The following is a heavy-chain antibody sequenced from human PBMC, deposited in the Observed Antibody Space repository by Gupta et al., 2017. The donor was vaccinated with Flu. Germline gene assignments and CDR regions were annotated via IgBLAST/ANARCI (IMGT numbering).Heavy chain of an antibody. CDR2: INSDGSSI. CDR3: ARLPTTAITSLDF. Sequence: FSNYWMHWLRQVPGKGLLWVSGINSDGSSINYADSVAGRFTISRDNAKNTVHLQMNSLRAEDTALYYCARLPTTAITSLDFWGQGTLVTVSS. J-gene: IGHJ4*02. D-gene: IGHD1-1*01. V-gene: IGHV3-74*01. CDR1: FSNYW.